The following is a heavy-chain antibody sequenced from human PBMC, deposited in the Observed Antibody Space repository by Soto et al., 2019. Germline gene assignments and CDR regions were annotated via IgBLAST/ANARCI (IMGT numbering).Heavy chain of an antibody. Sequence: QITLKESGPPRVRPTQTLALTCTFSGFSLTTSGVGVGWIRKTPGKALEWLAVIYWDDDKRYSPSLKSRLTITKATSKNQVVLTMADMDPVDTATYFCAHRGYMYGNWDHGYFDYWGPGPLVTVSS. D-gene: IGHD5-18*01. J-gene: IGHJ4*02. CDR1: GFSLTTSGVG. CDR3: AHRGYMYGNWDHGYFDY. V-gene: IGHV2-5*02. CDR2: IYWDDDK.